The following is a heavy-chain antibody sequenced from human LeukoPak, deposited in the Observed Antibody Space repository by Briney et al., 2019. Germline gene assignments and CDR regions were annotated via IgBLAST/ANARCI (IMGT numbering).Heavy chain of an antibody. CDR1: GFTFSNYW. CDR2: INQDGSEK. J-gene: IGHJ4*02. CDR3: ATGRSCTTCYLPDY. Sequence: PGGSLRLSCAASGFTFSNYWMSWVRQAPGKGLEWVANINQDGSEKYYVGSVKGRFTISRDNAKNSLYLQMNSLRAEDTAVYHCATGRSCTTCYLPDYWGQGTLVTVSS. V-gene: IGHV3-7*01. D-gene: IGHD2-2*01.